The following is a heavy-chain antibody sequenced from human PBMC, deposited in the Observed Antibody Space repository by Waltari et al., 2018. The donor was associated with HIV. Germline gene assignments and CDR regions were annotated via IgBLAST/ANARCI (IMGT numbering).Heavy chain of an antibody. D-gene: IGHD6-13*01. J-gene: IGHJ6*02. V-gene: IGHV3-21*01. Sequence: EVQLVESGGGLVKPGGSLRLSCADSGLSLSSSSSYIYYADSVKGRFTISRDNAKNSLYLQMNSLRVEDTAVYYCANSGGIGPYGMDVWGQGTTVTVSS. CDR2: SSSYI. CDR1: GLSLSS. CDR3: ANSGGIGPYGMDV.